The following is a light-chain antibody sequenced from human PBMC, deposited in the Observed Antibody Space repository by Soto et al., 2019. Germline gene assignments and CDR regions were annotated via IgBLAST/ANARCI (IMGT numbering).Light chain of an antibody. CDR3: LQDYNYPPT. CDR2: AAS. J-gene: IGKJ1*01. Sequence: AIQMTQSPSSLSSSVGDRGTITFRASQGIRNDLGWYQQKPGKAPKLLIYAASSLQSGVPSRFSGSGSGTDFTLTISSLQPEDFATYYCLQDYNYPPTFGQGTKVDIK. CDR1: QGIRND. V-gene: IGKV1-6*01.